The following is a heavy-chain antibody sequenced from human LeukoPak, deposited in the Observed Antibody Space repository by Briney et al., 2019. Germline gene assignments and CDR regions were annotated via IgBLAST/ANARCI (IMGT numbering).Heavy chain of an antibody. Sequence: GGSLRLSCAASGFTVSSNYMSWVRQAPGKGLEWVSVIYSGGSTYYADSVKGRFTISRDNSKNTLYLQMNSLRAEDTAVYYCARHHSYGFYYFDYWGQGTLVTVSS. CDR3: ARHHSYGFYYFDY. V-gene: IGHV3-66*04. D-gene: IGHD5-18*01. CDR1: GFTVSSNY. J-gene: IGHJ4*02. CDR2: IYSGGST.